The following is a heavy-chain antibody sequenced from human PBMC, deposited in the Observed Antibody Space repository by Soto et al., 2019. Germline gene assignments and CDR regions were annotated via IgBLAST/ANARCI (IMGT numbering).Heavy chain of an antibody. V-gene: IGHV4-4*02. J-gene: IGHJ4*02. D-gene: IGHD3-16*01. Sequence: PSETLSLTCAVSGGSVSSSNWWSWVRQPPGKGLEWIGEIYYSGSTNYNPSLKSRVTISVDRSKNQFSLKLSSVTAADTAVYYCARAGVLGLGAVDFGGQGTLVTV. CDR2: IYYSGST. CDR3: ARAGVLGLGAVDF. CDR1: GGSVSSSNW.